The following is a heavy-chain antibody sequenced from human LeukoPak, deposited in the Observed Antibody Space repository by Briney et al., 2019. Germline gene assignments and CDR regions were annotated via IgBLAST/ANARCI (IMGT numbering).Heavy chain of an antibody. CDR3: ARFSYGYDYYYGIDV. V-gene: IGHV4-61*02. J-gene: IGHJ6*02. CDR2: IYTSGST. Sequence: SQTLSLTCTVSGGSISSGSYYWSWIRQPAGKGLEWIGRIYTSGSTNYNPSLKSRVTISVDTSKNQFSLKLSSVTAADTAVYYCARFSYGYDYYYGIDVWGQGTTVTVSS. CDR1: GGSISSGSYY. D-gene: IGHD5-18*01.